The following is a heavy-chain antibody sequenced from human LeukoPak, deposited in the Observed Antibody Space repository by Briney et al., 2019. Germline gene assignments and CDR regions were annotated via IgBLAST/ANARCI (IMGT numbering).Heavy chain of an antibody. V-gene: IGHV3-21*01. CDR3: ARDVGHGYNYGLIDY. CDR1: GFTFSSYS. J-gene: IGHJ4*02. Sequence: PGGSLRLSCAASGFTFSSYSMNWVRQAPGKGLEWVSSISSSSSYIYYADSVKGRFTISRDNSKNTLYLQMNSLRAEDTAVYYCARDVGHGYNYGLIDYWGQGTLVTVSS. CDR2: ISSSSSYI. D-gene: IGHD5-18*01.